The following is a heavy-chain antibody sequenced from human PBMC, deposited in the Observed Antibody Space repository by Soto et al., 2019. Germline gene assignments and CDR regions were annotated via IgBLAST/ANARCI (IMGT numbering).Heavy chain of an antibody. CDR1: GYTFTGYY. CDR2: LNPNSGGT. J-gene: IGHJ3*02. CDR3: ARTTAYCGGDCYADAFDI. D-gene: IGHD2-21*02. V-gene: IGHV1-2*02. Sequence: ASVKVSCKASGYTFTGYYMHWVRQAPGQGPEWMGWLNPNSGGTSYAQKFQGRVTMTRDTSISTTYMEMSRLRSDDTAAYYCARTTAYCGGDCYADAFDIWGQGTMVTVSS.